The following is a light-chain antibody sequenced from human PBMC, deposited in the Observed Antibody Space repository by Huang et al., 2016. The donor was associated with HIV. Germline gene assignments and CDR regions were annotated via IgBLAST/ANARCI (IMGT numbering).Light chain of an antibody. CDR1: QGISSY. J-gene: IGKJ2*01. V-gene: IGKV1-39*01. CDR2: AAS. CDR3: QETYSIPYT. Sequence: DIQMTQSPSSLSASVGDRVTITCRASQGISSYLNWYQQKPGKAPKLLIYAASTLQSGVPSRFSGSGSGTDFTLTIGSLQPADSATYYCQETYSIPYTFGQGTKLEIK.